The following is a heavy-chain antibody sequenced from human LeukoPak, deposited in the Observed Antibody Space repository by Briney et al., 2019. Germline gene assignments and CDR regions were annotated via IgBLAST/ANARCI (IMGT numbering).Heavy chain of an antibody. CDR1: GLSFSTFA. Sequence: PGGSLRLSCAASGLSFSTFAMSWVGQGPARGQEWVSSLRGNGETFYAESVKGRFTLSSDSSRSTVYLHLNNLKVEDTAMYYCARASWVSSTDAVRWGQGTLVTVSS. CDR2: LRGNGET. V-gene: IGHV3-23*01. J-gene: IGHJ4*02. D-gene: IGHD3-16*01. CDR3: ARASWVSSTDAVR.